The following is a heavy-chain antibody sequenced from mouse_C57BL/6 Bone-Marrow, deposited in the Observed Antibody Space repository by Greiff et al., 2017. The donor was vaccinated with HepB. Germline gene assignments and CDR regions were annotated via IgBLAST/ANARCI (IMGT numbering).Heavy chain of an antibody. V-gene: IGHV14-4*01. Sequence: EVQLQQSGAELVRPGASVKLSCTASGFNIKDDYMHWVKQRPEQGLEWIGWIDPENGDTEYASKFQGKATITADTSSNTAYLQLSSLTSEDTAVYYCTPSITTVVGAMDYWGQGTSVTVSS. D-gene: IGHD1-1*01. CDR2: IDPENGDT. CDR3: TPSITTVVGAMDY. J-gene: IGHJ4*01. CDR1: GFNIKDDY.